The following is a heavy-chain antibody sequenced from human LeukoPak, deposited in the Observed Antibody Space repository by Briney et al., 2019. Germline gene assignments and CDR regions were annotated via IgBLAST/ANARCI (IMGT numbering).Heavy chain of an antibody. Sequence: GGSLRLSCEVSGFTFSSYSMNWVRQAPGKGLEWVSYISTSSNTKFYANSVKGRFTISRDNAKNPLYLQMNSLRAEDTAVYYCARKNGLDYWGQGTLVTVSS. CDR2: ISTSSNTK. V-gene: IGHV3-48*04. CDR1: GFTFSSYS. CDR3: ARKNGLDY. J-gene: IGHJ4*02.